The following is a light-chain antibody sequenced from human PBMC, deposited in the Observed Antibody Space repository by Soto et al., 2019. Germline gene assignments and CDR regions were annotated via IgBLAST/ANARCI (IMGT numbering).Light chain of an antibody. CDR2: DAS. V-gene: IGKV3-11*01. CDR1: QSVKTF. Sequence: EIVVSLSPATVSLSKGESATLSCRASQSVKTFLVWYQQKPAQAPRLLIYDASHRATGIPARFSGSGSGTDFTLTISSLQPEDAAVYYCQQRSNWPPITFGQGTRLEI. CDR3: QQRSNWPPIT. J-gene: IGKJ5*01.